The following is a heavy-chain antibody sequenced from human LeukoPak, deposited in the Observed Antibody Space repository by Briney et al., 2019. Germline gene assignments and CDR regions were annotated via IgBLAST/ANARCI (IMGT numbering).Heavy chain of an antibody. CDR2: IYSGGTT. V-gene: IGHV3-53*01. CDR3: ARYGDYDYYYMDV. CDR1: GFAVSSNY. D-gene: IGHD4-17*01. J-gene: IGHJ6*03. Sequence: GGSLRLSCAASGFAVSSNYMSWVRQAPGKGLEWVSVIYSGGTTYYADHVRGRFTISRDNSKNTLYLQMNSLRAGDTAVYYCARYGDYDYYYMDVWGKGTTVTVSS.